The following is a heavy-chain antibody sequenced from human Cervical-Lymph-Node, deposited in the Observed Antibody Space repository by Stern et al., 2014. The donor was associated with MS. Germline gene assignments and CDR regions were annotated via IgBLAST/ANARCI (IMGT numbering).Heavy chain of an antibody. J-gene: IGHJ4*02. CDR2: ITGNGVYT. CDR1: GFTFSTYS. CDR3: ARDRDFGEAIFGY. D-gene: IGHD3-10*01. V-gene: IGHV3-21*06. Sequence: EVQLLESGGGLVKPGGSLRLSCAASGFTFSTYSMNWVRQAPGKGLEWVSSITGNGVYTYYGDSVKGRFTISRDNAKNSVFLKMNSLRADDTAVYYCARDRDFGEAIFGYWGQGALVTVSS.